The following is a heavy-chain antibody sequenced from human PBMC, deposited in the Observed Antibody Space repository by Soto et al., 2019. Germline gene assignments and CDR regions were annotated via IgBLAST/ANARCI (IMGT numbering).Heavy chain of an antibody. V-gene: IGHV4-30-4*08. CDR1: GDSLSSADYC. CDR2: ICYSGST. D-gene: IGHD5-12*01. CDR3: AREKSGLFDY. J-gene: IGHJ4*02. Sequence: QVQLQESGPGLVEPSQTLSLTCTVSGDSLSSADYCWSWIRQAPGKGLEWIGDICYSGSTYHNPSLKCRASMSVDTAKKQFPLSLTSVTAADTAVYYCAREKSGLFDYWGEGRLVSVST.